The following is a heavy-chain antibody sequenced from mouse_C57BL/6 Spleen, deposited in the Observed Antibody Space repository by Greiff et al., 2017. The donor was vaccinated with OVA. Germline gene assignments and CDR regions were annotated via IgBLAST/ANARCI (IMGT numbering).Heavy chain of an antibody. CDR3: AREGVLYFDY. V-gene: IGHV1-54*01. CDR2: INPGSGGT. CDR1: GYAFTNYL. J-gene: IGHJ2*01. Sequence: VQLQQSGAELVRPGTSVKVSCKASGYAFTNYLIEWVKQRPGQGLEWIGVINPGSGGTNYNEKFKGKATLTADKSSSTAYMQLSSLTSEDSAVYFCAREGVLYFDYWGQGTTLTVSS. D-gene: IGHD5-1*01.